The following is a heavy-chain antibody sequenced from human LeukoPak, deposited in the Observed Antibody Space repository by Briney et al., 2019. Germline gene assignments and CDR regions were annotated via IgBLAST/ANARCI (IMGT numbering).Heavy chain of an antibody. D-gene: IGHD1-26*01. Sequence: PGGSLRLSCAASGFTFSSYAMSWVRQAPGKGLEWVSTVSASGDSTYYADSVKGRFTISRDNSKNTLYLQMNSLRAEDTAVYYCARASYGSLRADYWGQGTLVTVSS. V-gene: IGHV3-23*01. CDR2: VSASGDST. CDR1: GFTFSSYA. CDR3: ARASYGSLRADY. J-gene: IGHJ4*02.